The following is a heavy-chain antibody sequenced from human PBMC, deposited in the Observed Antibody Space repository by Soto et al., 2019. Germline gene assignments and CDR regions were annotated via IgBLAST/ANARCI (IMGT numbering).Heavy chain of an antibody. V-gene: IGHV3-23*01. CDR2: ISGSGGST. CDR1: GFTFSSYA. D-gene: IGHD3-10*01. J-gene: IGHJ5*02. Sequence: EVQLLESGGGLVQPGGSLRLSCAASGFTFSSYAMSWVRQAPGKGLEWVSAISGSGGSTYYADSVKGRFTISRDNSKNPLYLQMNGLRAEDTAVYYCAKVWYYYGSVTSFDPWGQGTLVTVSS. CDR3: AKVWYYYGSVTSFDP.